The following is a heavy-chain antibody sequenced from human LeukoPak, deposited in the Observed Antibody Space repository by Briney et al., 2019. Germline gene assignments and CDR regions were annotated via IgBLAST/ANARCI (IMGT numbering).Heavy chain of an antibody. CDR3: AKRSAYGGNWNYFDY. J-gene: IGHJ4*02. D-gene: IGHD4-23*01. CDR2: ISSSGSTM. Sequence: GGSLRLSCAASGFTFSSYEMNWVRQAPGKGLEWVSYISSSGSTMYFADSVKGRFTISRDNAKNSLYLQMNSLRAEDTAVYYCAKRSAYGGNWNYFDYWGQGTLVTVSS. CDR1: GFTFSSYE. V-gene: IGHV3-48*03.